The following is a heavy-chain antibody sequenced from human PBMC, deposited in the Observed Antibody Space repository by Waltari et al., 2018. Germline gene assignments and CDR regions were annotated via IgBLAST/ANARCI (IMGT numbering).Heavy chain of an antibody. V-gene: IGHV1-2*02. Sequence: QVQLVQSGAEVKKPGASVKVSCKASGYTFTGYYMHWVRQAPGQGLEWMGGINTIRGCTNYVQKLQGRFTMARDTCIRPACMGLSRLRSDDAGGYYCARAQAVAGPRGIDVWGQGTTVTVSS. CDR2: INTIRGCT. D-gene: IGHD6-19*01. J-gene: IGHJ6*02. CDR3: ARAQAVAGPRGIDV. CDR1: GYTFTGYY.